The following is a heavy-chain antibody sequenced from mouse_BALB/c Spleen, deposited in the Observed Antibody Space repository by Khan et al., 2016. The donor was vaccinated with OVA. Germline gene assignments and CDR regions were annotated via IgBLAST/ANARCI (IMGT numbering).Heavy chain of an antibody. CDR2: ISTYYGDA. V-gene: IGHV1S137*01. CDR1: GYTFTDFT. J-gene: IGHJ3*01. Sequence: QVQLKESGAELVRPGVSVKISCKGSGYTFTDFTMHWVKQSHAMSLEWIGVISTYYGDADYNQKFKGKATMTVDKSSNTAYMDLARLTSEDSAIYCWARGGGGDRFLYWGQGTLVTVSA. CDR3: ARGGGGDRFLY.